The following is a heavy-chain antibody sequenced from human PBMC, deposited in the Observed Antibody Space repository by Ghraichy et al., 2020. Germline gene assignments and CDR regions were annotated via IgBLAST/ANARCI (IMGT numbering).Heavy chain of an antibody. D-gene: IGHD3-3*01. CDR1: GFTFSSYA. J-gene: IGHJ4*02. CDR2: ISGSGGST. CDR3: AKYGSAIFGVVNNAMDY. V-gene: IGHV3-23*01. Sequence: GGSLRLSCAASGFTFSSYAMSWVRQAPGKGLEWVSAISGSGGSTYYADSVKGRFTISRDNSKNTLYLQMNSLRAEDTAVYYCAKYGSAIFGVVNNAMDYWGQGTLVTVSS.